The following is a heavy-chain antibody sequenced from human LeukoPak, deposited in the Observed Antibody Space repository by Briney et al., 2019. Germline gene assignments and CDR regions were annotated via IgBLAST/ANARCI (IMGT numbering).Heavy chain of an antibody. J-gene: IGHJ4*02. CDR1: GGSFSGYY. Sequence: SETLSLTCAVYGGSFSGYYWSWIRQPPGKGLEWIGEINHSGSTNYNPSLKSRVTISVDTSKNQFPLRLSSVTAADTAVYYCARGPDIVVVPAAIQRGGYYFDYWGQGTLVAVSS. CDR3: ARGPDIVVVPAAIQRGGYYFDY. D-gene: IGHD2-2*02. V-gene: IGHV4-34*01. CDR2: INHSGST.